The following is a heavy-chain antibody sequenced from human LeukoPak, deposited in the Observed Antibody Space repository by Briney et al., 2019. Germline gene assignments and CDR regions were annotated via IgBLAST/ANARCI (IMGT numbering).Heavy chain of an antibody. Sequence: PGRSLRLSCAASEFTFSSYSMNWVRQAPGKGLEWISYISSTSSTIYYADSVKGRFTISRDNAKNSLYLQMNSLRAEDTAIYYCARELYSTSWTFDYWGQGTLVTVSS. J-gene: IGHJ4*02. CDR3: ARELYSTSWTFDY. CDR2: ISSTSSTI. D-gene: IGHD6-13*01. V-gene: IGHV3-48*01. CDR1: EFTFSSYS.